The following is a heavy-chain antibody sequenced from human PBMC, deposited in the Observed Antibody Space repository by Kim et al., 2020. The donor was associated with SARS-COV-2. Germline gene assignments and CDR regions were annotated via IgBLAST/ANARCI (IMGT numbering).Heavy chain of an antibody. V-gene: IGHV3-66*01. Sequence: GGSLRLSCAASGFTVSSNYMSWVRQAPGKGLEWVSVIYSGGSTYYADSVKGRFTIYRDNSKNTQYLQMNSLRAEDTAVYYCAREAVAPSDYYYGMDVWGQGTTVTVSS. CDR3: AREAVAPSDYYYGMDV. CDR1: GFTVSSNY. J-gene: IGHJ6*02. CDR2: IYSGGST. D-gene: IGHD6-19*01.